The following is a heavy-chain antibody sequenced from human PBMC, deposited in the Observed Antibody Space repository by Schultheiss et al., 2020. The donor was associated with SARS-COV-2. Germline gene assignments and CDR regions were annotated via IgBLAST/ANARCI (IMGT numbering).Heavy chain of an antibody. V-gene: IGHV4-34*01. CDR1: GGSFSGYY. Sequence: SQTLSLTCAVYGGSFSGYYWSWIRQPPGKGLEWIGEINHSGSTNYNPSLKSRVTISVDTSKNQFSLKLSSVTAADTAVYYCAREQPYCSSTSCPLDYWGQGTLVTVSS. CDR3: AREQPYCSSTSCPLDY. D-gene: IGHD2-2*01. CDR2: INHSGST. J-gene: IGHJ4*02.